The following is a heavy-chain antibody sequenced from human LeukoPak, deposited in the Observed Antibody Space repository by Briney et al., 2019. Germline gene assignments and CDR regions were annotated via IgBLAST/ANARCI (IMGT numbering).Heavy chain of an antibody. CDR3: ARGGRIAARYNWFDP. J-gene: IGHJ5*02. Sequence: ASVKVSCKASGGTFSSYAIGWVRQAPGQGLEWMGWMNPNSGNTGYAQKFQGRVTMTRNTSISTAYMELSSLRSEDTAVYYCARGGRIAARYNWFDPWGQGTLVTVSS. D-gene: IGHD6-6*01. CDR2: MNPNSGNT. V-gene: IGHV1-8*02. CDR1: GGTFSSYA.